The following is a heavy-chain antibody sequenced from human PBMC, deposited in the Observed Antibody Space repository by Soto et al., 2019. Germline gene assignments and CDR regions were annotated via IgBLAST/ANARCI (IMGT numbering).Heavy chain of an antibody. CDR1: GYSFTTYW. Sequence: PGESLKISCKGSGYSFTTYWIGWARQLPGQGLEWMGVMFPGDSDTRYSPSFQGQVTMSADPSTNTAYLEWSSLKAADSAMYYCARVPDSSLGTMDVWGQGTTVTVSS. CDR2: MFPGDSDT. V-gene: IGHV5-51*01. J-gene: IGHJ6*02. D-gene: IGHD6-19*01. CDR3: ARVPDSSLGTMDV.